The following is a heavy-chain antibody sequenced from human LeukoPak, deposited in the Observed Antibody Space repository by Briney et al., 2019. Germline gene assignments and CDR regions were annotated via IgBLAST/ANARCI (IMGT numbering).Heavy chain of an antibody. V-gene: IGHV4-31*03. CDR1: GGSISRGGYY. Sequence: PSQTLSLTCTVSGGSISRGGYYWRWIRQHPGKGLEWIGYSYYSGSTYYNPSLKSRVTISVDTSKNQFSLKLSSVTAADTAVYYCARDAGEYCSGGSCYRIDPWGQGTLVTVSS. D-gene: IGHD2-15*01. CDR3: ARDAGEYCSGGSCYRIDP. J-gene: IGHJ5*02. CDR2: SYYSGST.